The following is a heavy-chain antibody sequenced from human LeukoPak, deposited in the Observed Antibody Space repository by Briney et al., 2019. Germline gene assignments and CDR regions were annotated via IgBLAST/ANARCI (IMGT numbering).Heavy chain of an antibody. D-gene: IGHD2-15*01. Sequence: PGGSLRLSCAASGLTFSSYGMSWVRQAPGGGLEWVSAISTTGGTTYHADSVRGRFTISRDNSRNTLSLQMNSLRAEDTAIYYCAKNGDRGAYCSGGTCYPYYYYYMDVWGKGTTVTISS. CDR2: ISTTGGTT. CDR3: AKNGDRGAYCSGGTCYPYYYYYMDV. CDR1: GLTFSSYG. V-gene: IGHV3-23*01. J-gene: IGHJ6*03.